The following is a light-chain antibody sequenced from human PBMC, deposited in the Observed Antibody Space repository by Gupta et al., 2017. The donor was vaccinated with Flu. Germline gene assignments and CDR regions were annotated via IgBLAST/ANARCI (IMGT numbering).Light chain of an antibody. Sequence: DVVMTQSPLSLPVTLGQPASISCRSSQSLVHSNGNTYLTWFQQRPGQSPRRLIYRVSNRDSGVPDRFSCRGSGTDFTLKISRVEAEDVGAYYFLQGTHWPTFGQGTKVEI. CDR3: LQGTHWPT. J-gene: IGKJ1*01. CDR2: RVS. CDR1: QSLVHSNGNTY. V-gene: IGKV2-30*02.